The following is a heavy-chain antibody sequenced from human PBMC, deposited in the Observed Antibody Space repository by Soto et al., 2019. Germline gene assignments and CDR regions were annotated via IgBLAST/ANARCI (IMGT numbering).Heavy chain of an antibody. D-gene: IGHD3-3*01. CDR3: AIHLGRITIFGVVIPDYYYYYGMDV. V-gene: IGHV4-39*01. Sequence: SETLSLTCTVSGGSISSSSYYWGWIRQPPGKGLEWIGGIYYSGSTYYNQSLKSRVTISVDTSKNKFSLKLSSVTAADTAVYYCAIHLGRITIFGVVIPDYYYYYGMDVWGQGTTVTVS. CDR2: IYYSGST. CDR1: GGSISSSSYY. J-gene: IGHJ6*02.